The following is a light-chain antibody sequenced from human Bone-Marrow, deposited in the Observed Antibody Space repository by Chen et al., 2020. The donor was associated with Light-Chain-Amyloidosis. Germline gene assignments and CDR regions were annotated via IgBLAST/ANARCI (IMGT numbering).Light chain of an antibody. CDR1: QRVSTN. CDR3: QQYYNWPGT. J-gene: IGKJ1*01. Sequence: EIVMRQSPATLSVSPGERATLSCRASQRVSTNLAWYQQKPGQAPRLLIYGASARPTGIPAGFSGSWCGTDFTLSISNLQSEDSAVYYCQQYYNWPGTFGQGTRVGIK. V-gene: IGKV3-15*01. CDR2: GAS.